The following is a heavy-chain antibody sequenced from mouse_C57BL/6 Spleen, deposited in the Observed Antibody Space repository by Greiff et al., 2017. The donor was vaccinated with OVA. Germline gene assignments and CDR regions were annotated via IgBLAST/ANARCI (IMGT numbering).Heavy chain of an antibody. J-gene: IGHJ4*01. V-gene: IGHV5-6*01. CDR1: GFTFSSYG. Sequence: VQLQQSGGDLVKPGGSLKLSCAASGFTFSSYGMSWVRQTPDKRLEWVATISSGGSYTYYPDSVKGRFTISRDNAKNTLYLQMSSLKSEDTAMYYCAIHGSYFYAMDYWGQGTSVTVSS. D-gene: IGHD2-12*01. CDR3: AIHGSYFYAMDY. CDR2: ISSGGSYT.